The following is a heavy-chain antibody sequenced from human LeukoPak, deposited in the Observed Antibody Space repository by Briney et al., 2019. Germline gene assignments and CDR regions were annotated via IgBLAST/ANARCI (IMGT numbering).Heavy chain of an antibody. CDR3: AKERDTAMVTIDY. CDR2: IRYDGSNK. CDR1: GFTFSSYG. Sequence: GGSLRLSCAASGFTFSSYGMHWVRQAPGKGLEWVAFIRYDGSNKYYADSVKGRYTISRDNSKNTPYLQMNSLRAEDTAVYYCAKERDTAMVTIDYWGQGTLVTVSS. J-gene: IGHJ4*02. D-gene: IGHD5-18*01. V-gene: IGHV3-30*02.